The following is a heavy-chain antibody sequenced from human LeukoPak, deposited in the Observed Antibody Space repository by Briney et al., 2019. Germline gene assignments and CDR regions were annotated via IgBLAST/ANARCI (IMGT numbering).Heavy chain of an antibody. V-gene: IGHV4-30-4*01. J-gene: IGHJ4*02. CDR3: ARNYYGSGSALFDY. D-gene: IGHD3-10*01. CDR2: IYYSGST. Sequence: SETLSLTCTVSGGSISSGDYYWSWIRQRPGKGLEWIGYIYYSGSTYYNPSLKSRVTISVDTSKNQFSLKLSSVTAADTAVYYCARNYYGSGSALFDYWGQGTLVTVSS. CDR1: GGSISSGDYY.